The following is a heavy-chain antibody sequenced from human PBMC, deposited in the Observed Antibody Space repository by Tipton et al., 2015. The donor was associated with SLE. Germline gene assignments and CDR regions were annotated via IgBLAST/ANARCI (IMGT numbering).Heavy chain of an antibody. CDR2: IYYSGSA. D-gene: IGHD2-2*02. J-gene: IGHJ2*01. CDR3: ASPGGACTGRRCHTWFFNL. CDR1: GGSISSYY. V-gene: IGHV4-59*01. Sequence: TLSLTCTVSGGSISSYYWSWIRQPPGKGLEWIGHIYYSGSADYNPSLKSRVTISVDTSKNQFSLRLSSVTAAHTAVYYCASPGGACTGRRCHTWFFNLWARGPLFSVPS.